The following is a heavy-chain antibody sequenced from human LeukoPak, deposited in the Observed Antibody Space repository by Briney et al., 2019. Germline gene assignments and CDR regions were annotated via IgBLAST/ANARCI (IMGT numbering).Heavy chain of an antibody. CDR3: ATNTSSWSFDY. CDR2: ISSSGAGT. D-gene: IGHD6-13*01. V-gene: IGHV3-23*01. Sequence: PGGSLRLSCAASGSTFSSYAMSWVRQAPGKGLEWVSAISSSGAGTYYADSVKGRFTISRDNSKNTLYLQMHSLRAEDTAVYYCATNTSSWSFDYWGQGTLVTVSS. J-gene: IGHJ4*02. CDR1: GSTFSSYA.